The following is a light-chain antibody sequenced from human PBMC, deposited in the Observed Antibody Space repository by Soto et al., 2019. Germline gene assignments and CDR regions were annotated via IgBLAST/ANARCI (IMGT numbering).Light chain of an antibody. J-gene: IGKJ1*01. CDR2: DAS. V-gene: IGKV3-11*01. CDR1: QSVSSY. CDR3: QQRSNWPVT. Sequence: EIVLTQSPATLSLSPGERATLSCRASQSVSSYLAWYQQKPGQAPRLLIYDASSRATGIPARFSGSGSGTEFTLTSSSLEPEDFAVSYCQQRSNWPVTFGQGTRVDIK.